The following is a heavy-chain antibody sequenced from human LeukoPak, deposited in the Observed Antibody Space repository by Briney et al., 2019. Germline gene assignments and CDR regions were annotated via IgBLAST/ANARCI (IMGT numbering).Heavy chain of an antibody. CDR1: GFTFSSYG. Sequence: GGSLRLSCAASGFTFSSYGMHWVRQAPGKGLEWVAVISYDGSNKYYADSVEGRFTISRDNPKNTLYLQMNSLRAEDTAVYYCARSPHAFDIWGQGTMVTVSS. J-gene: IGHJ3*02. V-gene: IGHV3-30*03. CDR2: ISYDGSNK. CDR3: ARSPHAFDI.